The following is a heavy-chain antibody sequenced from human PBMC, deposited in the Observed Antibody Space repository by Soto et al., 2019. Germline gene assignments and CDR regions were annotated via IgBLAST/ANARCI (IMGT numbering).Heavy chain of an antibody. D-gene: IGHD6-19*01. CDR1: GFTFTSYY. Sequence: QVQLVQSGAEVKKSGAAVKISCKTSGFTFTSYYLHWVRQAPGQGLEWVGLINPAPASTNYAEKFQGRVTMTRDMSSNTVYMQLARLTSEDTGVYYCARGGWAGYSSEGSFDLWGQVTQITVSS. J-gene: IGHJ4*02. V-gene: IGHV1-46*01. CDR3: ARGGWAGYSSEGSFDL. CDR2: INPAPAST.